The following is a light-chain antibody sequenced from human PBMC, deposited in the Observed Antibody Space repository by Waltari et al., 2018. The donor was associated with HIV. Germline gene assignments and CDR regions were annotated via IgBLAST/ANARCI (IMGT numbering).Light chain of an antibody. CDR2: EVS. V-gene: IGLV2-14*01. CDR1: SSDVGGYNY. Sequence: QSALTQPAPVSGSPGQSITISCTGTSSDVGGYNYVSWYQQHPGKAPKLMIYEVSNRPAGVSNRFSGSKSVNTASLSISGLQAEDEADYYCISYTSSSSVVFGGGTKLTVL. CDR3: ISYTSSSSVV. J-gene: IGLJ2*01.